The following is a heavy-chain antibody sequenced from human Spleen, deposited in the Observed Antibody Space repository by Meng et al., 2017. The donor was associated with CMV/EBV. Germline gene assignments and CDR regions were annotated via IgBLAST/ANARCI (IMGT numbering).Heavy chain of an antibody. CDR3: AIITIFGVVNPPGVDY. CDR1: GGTFSSFS. V-gene: IGHV1-69*05. J-gene: IGHJ4*02. CDR2: IIPIFGTA. Sequence: SVKVSCKASGGTFSSFSFSWMRQAPGQGLEWMGGIIPIFGTANYAQKFQGRVTITTDESTSTAYMELSSRRSEDTAVYYCAIITIFGVVNPPGVDYWGQGTLVTVSS. D-gene: IGHD3-3*01.